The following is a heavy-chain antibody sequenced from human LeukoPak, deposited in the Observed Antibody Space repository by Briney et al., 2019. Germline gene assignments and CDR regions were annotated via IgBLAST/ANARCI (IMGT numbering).Heavy chain of an antibody. D-gene: IGHD3-22*01. V-gene: IGHV3-30*04. J-gene: IGHJ4*02. CDR3: AKRGVVIRVILVGLHKEAYYFDS. CDR1: GFTFTTYA. CDR2: ISSDGTNK. Sequence: PGGSLRLSCAASGFTFTTYALHWVRQAPGKGLEWVALISSDGTNKYYADSVKGRFTISRDNYQDTVFLQMNNLRVDDTAVYFCAKRGVVIRVILVGLHKEAYYFDSWGQGALVTVSS.